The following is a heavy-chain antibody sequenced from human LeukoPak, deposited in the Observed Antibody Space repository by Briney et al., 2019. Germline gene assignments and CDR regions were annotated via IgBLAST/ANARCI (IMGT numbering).Heavy chain of an antibody. CDR1: GYTFTSSG. CDR3: ARVASYSSGWVY. D-gene: IGHD6-19*01. V-gene: IGHV1-18*01. Sequence: ASLKVSCKASGYTFTSSGISSGRQTPRQGVERMGWICAYNGNTNYAQKPQGRVTMTTDTSTSTAYMEQRSLRSDDTAVYYCARVASYSSGWVYWGQGTLVTVSS. CDR2: ICAYNGNT. J-gene: IGHJ4*02.